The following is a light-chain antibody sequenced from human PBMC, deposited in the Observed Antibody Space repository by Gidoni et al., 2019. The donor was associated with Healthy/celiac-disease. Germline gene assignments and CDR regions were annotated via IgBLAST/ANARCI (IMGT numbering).Light chain of an antibody. CDR1: QSLLHSNGYNY. V-gene: IGKV2-28*01. CDR2: LGS. Sequence: IVITPSPLSPPVTPGEQASNSCTSSQSLLHSNGYNYLDWYLQKPGQSPQLLIYLGSNRASGIPDRFSGSGSGTDFTLKISRVEAEDVGVYYCMQALQTPRTFGQGTKVEIK. CDR3: MQALQTPRT. J-gene: IGKJ1*01.